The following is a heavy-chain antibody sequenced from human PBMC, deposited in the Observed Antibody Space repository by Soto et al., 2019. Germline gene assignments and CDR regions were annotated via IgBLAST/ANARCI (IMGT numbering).Heavy chain of an antibody. CDR1: GFTFGSYA. Sequence: EVQLLESGGGLVQPGGSLRLSCVVSGFTFGSYAMSWVRQAPEKGPEWVAILGGIGFNTYYADSVKGRFTISGDKSKSTLFLQKNSLRADDTGVYCWAKALRPSLYFFYYMDVWGRGTSVTVSS. J-gene: IGHJ6*03. D-gene: IGHD2-2*01. V-gene: IGHV3-23*01. CDR3: AKALRPSLYFFYYMDV. CDR2: LGGIGFNT.